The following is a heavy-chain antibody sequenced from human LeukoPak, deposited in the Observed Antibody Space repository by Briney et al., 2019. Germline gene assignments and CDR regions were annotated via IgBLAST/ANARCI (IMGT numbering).Heavy chain of an antibody. CDR1: GYTFTSYD. CDR3: ARGKRVQLWLYYYYYMDV. D-gene: IGHD5-18*01. J-gene: IGHJ6*03. V-gene: IGHV1-8*01. Sequence: GASVKVSCKASGYTFTSYDINWVRQATGQGLEWMGWMNPNSGNTGYAQKFQGRVTMTRNTSISTAYMELSSLRSEDTAVYYCARGKRVQLWLYYYYYMDVWGKGTTVTISS. CDR2: MNPNSGNT.